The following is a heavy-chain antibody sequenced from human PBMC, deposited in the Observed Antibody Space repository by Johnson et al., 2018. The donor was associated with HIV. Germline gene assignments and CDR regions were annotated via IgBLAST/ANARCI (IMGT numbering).Heavy chain of an antibody. D-gene: IGHD2-21*01. J-gene: IGHJ3*02. CDR2: ISYDGSNR. Sequence: VQLVESGGGVVQPGRSLRLSCAASGFPFSSYAMHWVRQAPGKGLEWVAVISYDGSNRYYTESVKGRFTISRDISKNTLYLQMNSLRTEDTAVYYCARVTRDCGGDCYLDAFDIWGQGTMVTVSS. CDR1: GFPFSSYA. CDR3: ARVTRDCGGDCYLDAFDI. V-gene: IGHV3-30*04.